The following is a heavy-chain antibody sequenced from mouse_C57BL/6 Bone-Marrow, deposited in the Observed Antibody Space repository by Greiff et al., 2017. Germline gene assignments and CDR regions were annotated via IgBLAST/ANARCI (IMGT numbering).Heavy chain of an antibody. CDR2: ISYSGST. Sequence: VQLKQSGPGLAKPSQTLSLTCSVTGYSITSDYWNWIRKFPGNKLEYMGYISYSGSTYYNPSLKSRISITRDTSKNQYYLQLNSVTTEDTATYXCARSYYYGSSYAMDYWGQGTSVTVSS. V-gene: IGHV3-8*01. CDR1: GYSITSDY. CDR3: ARSYYYGSSYAMDY. J-gene: IGHJ4*01. D-gene: IGHD1-1*01.